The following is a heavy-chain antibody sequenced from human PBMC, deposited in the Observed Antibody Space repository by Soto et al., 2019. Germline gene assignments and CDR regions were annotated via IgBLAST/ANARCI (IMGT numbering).Heavy chain of an antibody. D-gene: IGHD1-7*01. Sequence: EVQLVESGGGLVQPGGSLRLSCAASGFTFGSYSMSWVRQAPGKGLEWVSYISSSSGAMYYADSVKGRFTISRDNAKNSLYLQMNSLRDEDTAVYYCARDLVGTTYEGYWGQGTLVTVSS. V-gene: IGHV3-48*02. CDR3: ARDLVGTTYEGY. CDR1: GFTFGSYS. CDR2: ISSSSGAM. J-gene: IGHJ4*02.